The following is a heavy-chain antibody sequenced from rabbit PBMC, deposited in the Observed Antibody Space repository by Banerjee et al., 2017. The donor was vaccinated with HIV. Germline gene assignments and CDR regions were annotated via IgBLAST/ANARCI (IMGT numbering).Heavy chain of an antibody. CDR2: NYAGSTGDT. CDR1: GFSLSSNYY. Sequence: QSLEESGGDMVKKGASLTPTGTASGFSLSSNYYICWVRQAPGKGLEWIACNYAGSTGDTFYPSWAKGRFTISKASSTSVTLQVPSLTAADTATYLCARASSNYWNYFNLWGPGSLVTVS. J-gene: IGHJ4*01. D-gene: IGHD8-1*01. V-gene: IGHV1S40*01. CDR3: ARASSNYWNYFNL.